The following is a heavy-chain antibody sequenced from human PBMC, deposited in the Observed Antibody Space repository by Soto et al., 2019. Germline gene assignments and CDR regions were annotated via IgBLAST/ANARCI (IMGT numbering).Heavy chain of an antibody. Sequence: PGWSLRLSFAASGFTFSSYGMHWVRRAPGKGLEWVAVISYDGSNKYYADSVKGRFTISRDNSKNTLYLQMNSLRAEDTAVYYCAKDRRQQPTYYFDYWGQGTLVTVSS. D-gene: IGHD6-13*01. CDR2: ISYDGSNK. V-gene: IGHV3-30*18. CDR1: GFTFSSYG. CDR3: AKDRRQQPTYYFDY. J-gene: IGHJ4*02.